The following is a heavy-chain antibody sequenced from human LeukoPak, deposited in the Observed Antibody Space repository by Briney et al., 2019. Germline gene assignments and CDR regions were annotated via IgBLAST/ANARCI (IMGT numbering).Heavy chain of an antibody. Sequence: KPSETLSLTCAVYGGSFSGYYWSWIRQPPGKGLEWIGEINHSGGTNYNPSLKSRVTISVDTSKDQFSLKLSSVTAADTAVYYCARGEVAPAAPDYWGQGTLVTVSS. CDR1: GGSFSGYY. CDR3: ARGEVAPAAPDY. CDR2: INHSGGT. J-gene: IGHJ4*02. D-gene: IGHD2-2*01. V-gene: IGHV4-34*01.